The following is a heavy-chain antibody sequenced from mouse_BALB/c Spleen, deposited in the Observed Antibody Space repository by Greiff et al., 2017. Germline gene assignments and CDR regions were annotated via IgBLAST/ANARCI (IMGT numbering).Heavy chain of an antibody. J-gene: IGHJ4*01. D-gene: IGHD2-14*01. CDR1: GFTFSSFG. Sequence: VQLKESGGGLVQPGGSRKLSCAASGFTFSSFGMHWVRQAPEKGLEWVAYISSGSSTIYYADTVEGRFTISRDNPKNTLFLQMTSLRSEDTAMYYCASQVRRGYYAMDYWGQGTSVTVSS. CDR3: ASQVRRGYYAMDY. V-gene: IGHV5-17*02. CDR2: ISSGSSTI.